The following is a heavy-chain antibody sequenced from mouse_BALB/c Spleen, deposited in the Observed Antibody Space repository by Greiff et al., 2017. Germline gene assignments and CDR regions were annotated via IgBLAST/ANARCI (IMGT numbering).Heavy chain of an antibody. Sequence: SGTVLARPGASVKMSCKASGYSFTSYWMHWVKQRPGQGLEWIGAIYPGNSDTSYNQKFKGKAKLTAVTSASTAYMELSSLTNEDSAVYYCTRFYYGNFFDYWGQGTTLTVSS. V-gene: IGHV1-5*01. CDR1: GYSFTSYW. CDR2: IYPGNSDT. CDR3: TRFYYGNFFDY. J-gene: IGHJ2*01. D-gene: IGHD2-1*01.